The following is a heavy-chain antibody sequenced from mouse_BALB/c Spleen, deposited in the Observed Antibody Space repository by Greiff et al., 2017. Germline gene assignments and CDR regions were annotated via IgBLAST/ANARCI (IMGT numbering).Heavy chain of an antibody. J-gene: IGHJ4*01. D-gene: IGHD1-1*02. Sequence: VQLVESGAELMKPGASVKISCKATGYTFSSYWIEWVKQRPGHGLEWIGEILPGSGSTNYNEKFKGKATFTADTSSNTAYMQLSSLTSEDSAVYYGASGNYAMDYWGQGTSVTVSS. V-gene: IGHV1-9*01. CDR2: ILPGSGST. CDR3: ASGNYAMDY. CDR1: GYTFSSYW.